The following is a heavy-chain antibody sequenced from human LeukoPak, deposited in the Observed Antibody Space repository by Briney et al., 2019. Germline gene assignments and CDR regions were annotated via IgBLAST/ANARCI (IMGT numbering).Heavy chain of an antibody. J-gene: IGHJ4*02. Sequence: PGGSLRLSCAASGFTFSSYSMNWVRQAPGKGLEWVSHISSSSSTIYYADSVKGRFTISRDNAKNSLYLQMNSLRAEDTAVYYCARADFRGAFDYWGQGTLVTVSS. V-gene: IGHV3-48*01. CDR2: ISSSSSTI. CDR1: GFTFSSYS. CDR3: ARADFRGAFDY. D-gene: IGHD3-10*01.